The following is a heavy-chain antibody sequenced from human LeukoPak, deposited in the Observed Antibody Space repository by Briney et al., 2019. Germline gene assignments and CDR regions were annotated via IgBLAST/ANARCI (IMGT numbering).Heavy chain of an antibody. D-gene: IGHD5-18*01. V-gene: IGHV4-39*07. J-gene: IGHJ3*02. CDR3: ARDQDTAMGNDAFDI. Sequence: SETLSLTCTVSGGSISSSSYYWGWIRQPPGKGLEWIGSIYYSGSTYYNPSLKSRVTISVDTSKNQFSLKLSSVTAADTAVYYCARDQDTAMGNDAFDIWGQGTMVTVSS. CDR2: IYYSGST. CDR1: GGSISSSSYY.